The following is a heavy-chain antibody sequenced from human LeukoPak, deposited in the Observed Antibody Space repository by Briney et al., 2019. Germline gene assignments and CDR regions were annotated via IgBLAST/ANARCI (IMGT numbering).Heavy chain of an antibody. CDR1: GGSISSYY. V-gene: IGHV4-59*01. D-gene: IGHD3-22*01. CDR2: IYYSGST. CDR3: ARVPAYFYDSSGSRGAFDI. J-gene: IGHJ3*02. Sequence: KPSETLSLTCTVSGGSISSYYWSWIRQPPGKGLEWIGYIYYSGSTNYNPSLKSRVTISVYTSKNQFSLKLSSVTAADTAVYYCARVPAYFYDSSGSRGAFDIWGQGTMVTVS.